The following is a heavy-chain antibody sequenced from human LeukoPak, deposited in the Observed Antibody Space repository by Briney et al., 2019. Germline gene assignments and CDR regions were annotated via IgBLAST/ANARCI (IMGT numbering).Heavy chain of an antibody. Sequence: ASVKVSCKASGYTFTTYGLSWVRQAPGQGLEWLGWISTYDDNIKYAQSLQGRLTLTIDTSTSTAYMELRSLRSDDTAVYYCARTGRWLQEGIDYWGQGTLVTVSS. CDR1: GYTFTTYG. V-gene: IGHV1-18*01. CDR2: ISTYDDNI. CDR3: ARTGRWLQEGIDY. D-gene: IGHD5-24*01. J-gene: IGHJ4*02.